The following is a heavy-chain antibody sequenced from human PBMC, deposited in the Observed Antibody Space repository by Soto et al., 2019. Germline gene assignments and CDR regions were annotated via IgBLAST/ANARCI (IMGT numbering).Heavy chain of an antibody. Sequence: GGSLILSCPASGFTFGDYAMSWVRQAPGKGLEWVGFIRSKAYGGTTEYAASVKGRFTISRDDSKSIAYLQMNSLKTEDTAAYYCTRSLSSWYEGWFDPWGQGTLVTVSS. V-gene: IGHV3-49*04. CDR3: TRSLSSWYEGWFDP. CDR1: GFTFGDYA. D-gene: IGHD6-13*01. J-gene: IGHJ5*02. CDR2: IRSKAYGGTT.